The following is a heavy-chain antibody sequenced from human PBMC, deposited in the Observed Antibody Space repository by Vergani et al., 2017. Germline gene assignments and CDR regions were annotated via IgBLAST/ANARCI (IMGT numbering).Heavy chain of an antibody. V-gene: IGHV3-49*04. Sequence: EVQLVESGGGLVPTGRCLRLSCAASGFSFGEYAMTWVRQAPGKGLEWVAFIRNKAYGGTTEYAASVKGRFTISRDDSKRLAYLQLSGLKTEDTAVYFCSRGRGYSFGYSDYWGQGTLVTVSS. CDR2: IRNKAYGGTT. J-gene: IGHJ4*02. CDR1: GFSFGEYA. CDR3: SRGRGYSFGYSDY. D-gene: IGHD5-18*01.